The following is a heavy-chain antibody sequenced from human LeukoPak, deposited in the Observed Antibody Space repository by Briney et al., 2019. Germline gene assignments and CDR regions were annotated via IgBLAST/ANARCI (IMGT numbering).Heavy chain of an antibody. CDR3: ARRVIMSAAGVPDTWLDL. CDR2: ISYSGGT. CDR1: GGSISNYY. V-gene: IGHV4-59*08. J-gene: IGHJ5*02. Sequence: SETLSLTCTVSGGSISNYYWNWIRQPPGKGLEWVGHISYSGGTKYNPSLQSRVTISIDTSKNQFSLNLSSVTAADTAVYYCARRVIMSAAGVPDTWLDLGGQGILVTVSS. D-gene: IGHD2-8*01.